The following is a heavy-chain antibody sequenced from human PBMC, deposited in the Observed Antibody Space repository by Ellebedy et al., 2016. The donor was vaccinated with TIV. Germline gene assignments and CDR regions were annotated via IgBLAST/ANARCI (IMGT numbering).Heavy chain of an antibody. D-gene: IGHD3-10*01. J-gene: IGHJ4*02. CDR2: INHAGSAT. CDR1: GFTFSIYW. V-gene: IGHV3-7*03. CDR3: ARAPRGGTDY. Sequence: GESLKISCAASGFTFSIYWMNWVRQAPGKGLESVANINHAGSATYYVDSVKGRFTISRDNAKNSLYLQMDSLRAEDTAVYFCARAPRGGTDYWGQGTLVTVSS.